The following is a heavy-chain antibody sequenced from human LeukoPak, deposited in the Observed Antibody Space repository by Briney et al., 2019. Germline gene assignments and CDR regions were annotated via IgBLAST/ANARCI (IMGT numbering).Heavy chain of an antibody. CDR1: GLTFSNYA. CDR3: AKEGDTSVGNYFDY. V-gene: IGHV3-23*01. Sequence: GGSLRLSCTVSGLTFSNYAMSWVRQAPGKGLEWVSAISGSVVTAYYADSVQGRFTISRDNSKNTLYLQMNSLRAEDTAVYYCAKEGDTSVGNYFDYWGQGTLVTVSS. D-gene: IGHD3-22*01. J-gene: IGHJ4*02. CDR2: ISGSVVTA.